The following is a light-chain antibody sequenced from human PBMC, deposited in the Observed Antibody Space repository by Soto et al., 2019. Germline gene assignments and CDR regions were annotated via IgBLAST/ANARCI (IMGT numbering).Light chain of an antibody. CDR3: QHFGDSVWT. CDR1: QSGSRY. V-gene: IGKV3-20*01. J-gene: IGKJ1*01. CDR2: AVS. Sequence: EIVLTQSPSTLSLSPGYRSTLSCRASQSGSRYLAWYKQKPGQAPRVISYAVSSRAIDTPDRFSGSGSGTEFTLTISRLQPEDFDVYYCQHFGDSVWTFGQGTKVDIK.